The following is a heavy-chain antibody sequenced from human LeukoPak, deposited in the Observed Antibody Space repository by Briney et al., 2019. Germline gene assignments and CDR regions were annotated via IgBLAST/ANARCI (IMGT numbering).Heavy chain of an antibody. Sequence: SETLSLTCTVSGGSISSSSYYWGRIRQPPGKGLEWNGSIYYSGSTYYNPSLKSRVTISVDTSKTQFSLKLSSVTAADTAVYYCASDFDYSIYGHDAFDIWGQGTMVTVSS. CDR2: IYYSGST. V-gene: IGHV4-39*01. J-gene: IGHJ3*02. CDR3: ASDFDYSIYGHDAFDI. D-gene: IGHD4-11*01. CDR1: GGSISSSSYY.